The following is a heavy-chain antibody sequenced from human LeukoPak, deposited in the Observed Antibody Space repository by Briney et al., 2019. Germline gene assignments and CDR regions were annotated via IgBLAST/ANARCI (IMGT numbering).Heavy chain of an antibody. CDR1: GYSFTSYW. J-gene: IGHJ4*02. CDR2: IYPGDSDT. CDR3: ARPSAVAGTGKLFDY. V-gene: IGHV5-51*01. D-gene: IGHD6-19*01. Sequence: GESLKISCKGSGYSFTSYWIGWVRQMPGKGLEWMGIIYPGDSDTRYSPSFQGQVTISADKSISTAYLQWSSLKASDTAMSYCARPSAVAGTGKLFDYWGQGTLVNVSS.